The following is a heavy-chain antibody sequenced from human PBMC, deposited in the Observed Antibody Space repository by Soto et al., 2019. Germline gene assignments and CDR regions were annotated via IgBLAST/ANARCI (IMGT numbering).Heavy chain of an antibody. Sequence: QVQLVQSGAEVKKPGASVKVSCKASGYTFTTYGISWVRQAPGQGLEWMGWISAYNGNTNYAQKLQGRVTMTTDTSPSTAYMELRSLRSDDTAVYYCASDLLYSSSWQPAYDHWGQGTLVTVSS. CDR1: GYTFTTYG. D-gene: IGHD6-13*01. V-gene: IGHV1-18*01. CDR3: ASDLLYSSSWQPAYDH. J-gene: IGHJ4*02. CDR2: ISAYNGNT.